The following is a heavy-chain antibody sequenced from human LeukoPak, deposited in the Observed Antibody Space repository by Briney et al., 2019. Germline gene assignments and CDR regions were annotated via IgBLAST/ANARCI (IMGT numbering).Heavy chain of an antibody. CDR1: GFTFSSYA. V-gene: IGHV3-23*01. J-gene: IGHJ4*02. CDR3: AKDLPSMITSGGVIVLDY. Sequence: GGSLRLSCAASGFTFSSYAMSWVRQAPGKGLEWVSAISGSGGSTYYADSVKGRFTISRDNSKNTLYLQMNSLRAEDTAVYYCAKDLPSMITSGGVIVLDYWGQGTLVTVSS. D-gene: IGHD3-16*02. CDR2: ISGSGGST.